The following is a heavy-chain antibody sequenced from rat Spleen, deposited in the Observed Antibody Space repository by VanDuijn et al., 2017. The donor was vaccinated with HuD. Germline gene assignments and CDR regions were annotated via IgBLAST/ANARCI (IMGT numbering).Heavy chain of an antibody. D-gene: IGHD1-11*01. J-gene: IGHJ2*01. CDR1: GFNITKYG. V-gene: IGHV5S13*01. Sequence: EVQLVESGGGSVQPGRSLKLSCATSGFNITKYGMSWVRQAPTKGLEWVASITTGGSNTYYRDSVKGRFTISRDNAKSTLYLQMDSLRSEDTATYYCARFRLGYYYFDYWGQGVMVTVSS. CDR3: ARFRLGYYYFDY. CDR2: ITTGGSNT.